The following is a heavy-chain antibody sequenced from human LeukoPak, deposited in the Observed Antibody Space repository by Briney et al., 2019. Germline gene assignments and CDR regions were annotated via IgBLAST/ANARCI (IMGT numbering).Heavy chain of an antibody. CDR1: GGTFSSYA. D-gene: IGHD3-10*01. J-gene: IGHJ6*03. V-gene: IGHV1-69*13. CDR3: ARTYGSGSYYNSNYYYYYMDV. Sequence: ASVKVSCKASGGTFSSYAISWVRQAPGQGLEWMGGIIPIFGTANYAQKLQGRVTITADESTSTAYMELSSLRSEDTAVYYCARTYGSGSYYNSNYYYYYMDVWGKGTTVTVS. CDR2: IIPIFGTA.